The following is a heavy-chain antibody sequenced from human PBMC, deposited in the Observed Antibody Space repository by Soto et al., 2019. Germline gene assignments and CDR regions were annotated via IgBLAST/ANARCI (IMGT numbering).Heavy chain of an antibody. V-gene: IGHV4-30-4*08. Sequence: LRLSCAASGFTFSSYVMTWVRQAPGKGLEWIGYIYYSGSTYYNPSLKSRVTISVDTSKNQFSLKLSSVTAADTAVYYCAREGYYDSSGYFDYWGQGTLVTVSS. CDR1: GFTFSSYV. J-gene: IGHJ4*02. D-gene: IGHD3-22*01. CDR2: IYYSGST. CDR3: AREGYYDSSGYFDY.